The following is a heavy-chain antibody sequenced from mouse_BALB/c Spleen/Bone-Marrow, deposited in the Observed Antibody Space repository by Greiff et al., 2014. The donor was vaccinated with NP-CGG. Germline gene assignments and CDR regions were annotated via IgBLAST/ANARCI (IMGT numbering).Heavy chain of an antibody. D-gene: IGHD1-2*01. V-gene: IGHV1-87*01. J-gene: IGHJ4*01. CDR3: ARRDYGIRENYYAMDY. CDR1: GYTFTSYW. Sequence: QVHVEQSGAELARPGASVKLSCKASGYTFTSYWMQWVKQRPGQGLEWIGAIYPGDGDTRYTQKFKGKATLTADKSSSTAYMQLSSLASEDSAVYYCARRDYGIRENYYAMDYWGQGTSVTVSS. CDR2: IYPGDGDT.